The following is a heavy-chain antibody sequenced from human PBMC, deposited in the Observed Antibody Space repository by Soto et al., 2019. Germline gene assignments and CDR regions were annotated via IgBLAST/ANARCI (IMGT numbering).Heavy chain of an antibody. V-gene: IGHV1-69*13. CDR2: LIPIFGTA. CDR1: GGTFSSYA. J-gene: IGHJ3*02. CDR3: SRAKEHSRPKFAFDI. D-gene: IGHD3-3*02. Sequence: ASVKVSCKASGGTFSSYALSWVRQAPGQGLEWMGGLIPIFGTANYAQKSQGRVTITADEPTSTAYMELSSLRSEETAVYYCSRAKEHSRPKFAFDIWGQGTMVTVSS.